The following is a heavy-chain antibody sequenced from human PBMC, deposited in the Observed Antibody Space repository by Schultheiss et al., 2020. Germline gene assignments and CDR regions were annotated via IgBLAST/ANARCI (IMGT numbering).Heavy chain of an antibody. CDR2: IYSGGST. CDR3: ARVGWEEYFDY. CDR1: GFTVSSNY. V-gene: IGHV3-53*05. D-gene: IGHD1-26*01. J-gene: IGHJ4*02. Sequence: GGSLRLSCAASGFTVSSNYMSWVRQAPGKGLEWVSVIYSGGSTYYADSVKGRFTISRDNSKNTLYLQMNSLRAEDTAVYYCARVGWEEYFDYWGQGTLVTVSS.